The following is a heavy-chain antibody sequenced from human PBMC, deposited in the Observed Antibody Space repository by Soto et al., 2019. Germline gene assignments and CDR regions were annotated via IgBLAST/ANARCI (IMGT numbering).Heavy chain of an antibody. D-gene: IGHD4-17*01. V-gene: IGHV1-24*01. CDR3: ATCGPTVTTYAFDI. Sequence: ASVKVSCKVSGYTLTELSMHWVRQAPGKGLEWMGGFDPEDGETIYAQKFQGRVTMTEDTSTDTAYMELSSLRSEDTAVYYCATCGPTVTTYAFDIWGQETMVTVS. J-gene: IGHJ3*02. CDR1: GYTLTELS. CDR2: FDPEDGET.